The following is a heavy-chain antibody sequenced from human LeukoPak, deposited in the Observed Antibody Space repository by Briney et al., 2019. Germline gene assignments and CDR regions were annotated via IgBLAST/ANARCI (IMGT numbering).Heavy chain of an antibody. D-gene: IGHD3-10*01. CDR3: ASTSTRLLWFGELEYNWFDP. CDR1: GFTFSSYS. J-gene: IGHJ5*02. V-gene: IGHV3-21*01. CDR2: ISSSSSYI. Sequence: GGSLRLSCAASGFTFSSYSMNWVRQAPGKGLEWVSSISSSSSYIYYADSVKGRFTISRDNAKNSLYLQMNSLGAEDTAVYYCASTSTRLLWFGELEYNWFDPWGQGTLVTVSS.